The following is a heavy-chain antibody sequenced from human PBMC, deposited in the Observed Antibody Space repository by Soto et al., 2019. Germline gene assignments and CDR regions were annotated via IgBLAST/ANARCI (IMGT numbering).Heavy chain of an antibody. J-gene: IGHJ1*01. CDR3: ARDTRQQLADAEYFQH. CDR2: IIPIFGTA. CDR1: GGTFSSYA. D-gene: IGHD6-13*01. V-gene: IGHV1-69*13. Sequence: SVKVSCKASGGTFSSYAISWVRQAPGQGLEWMGGIIPIFGTANYAQKFQGRVTITADESTSTAYMELSSLRSEDTAVYYCARDTRQQLADAEYFQHWGQGTLVTVSS.